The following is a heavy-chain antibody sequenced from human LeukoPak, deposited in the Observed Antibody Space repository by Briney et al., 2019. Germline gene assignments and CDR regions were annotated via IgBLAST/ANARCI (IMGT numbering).Heavy chain of an antibody. Sequence: SETLSLTCTVSGGSISSGGYYWSWIRQHPGKGLEWIGYIYYSGSTYYNPSLKSRVTISVDTSKNQFSLKLSSVTAADTAVYYCARDPRIELRYFDWLFPLTTGRPDYGMDVWGQGTTVTVSS. CDR3: ARDPRIELRYFDWLFPLTTGRPDYGMDV. V-gene: IGHV4-31*03. CDR1: GGSISSGGYY. CDR2: IYYSGST. D-gene: IGHD3-9*01. J-gene: IGHJ6*02.